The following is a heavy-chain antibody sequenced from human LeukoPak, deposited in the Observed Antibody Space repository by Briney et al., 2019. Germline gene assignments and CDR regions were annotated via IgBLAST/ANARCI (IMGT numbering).Heavy chain of an antibody. CDR2: IYYSGST. D-gene: IGHD6-13*01. Sequence: PSETLSLTCTVSGGSISSSSYYWSWIRQPPGKGLEWIGYIYYSGSTNYNPSLKSRVTISVDTSKNQFSLKLSSVTAADTAVYYCASSFSWSVRYYYGMDVWGQGTTVTVSS. CDR3: ASSFSWSVRYYYGMDV. CDR1: GGSISSSSYY. V-gene: IGHV4-61*01. J-gene: IGHJ6*02.